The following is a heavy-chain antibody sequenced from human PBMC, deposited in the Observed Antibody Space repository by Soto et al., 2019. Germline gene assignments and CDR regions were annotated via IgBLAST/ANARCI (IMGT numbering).Heavy chain of an antibody. V-gene: IGHV1-2*04. D-gene: IGHD3-3*01. J-gene: IGHJ4*02. CDR1: GYTFTGYY. CDR2: INPNSGGT. Sequence: GASVKASCTACGYTFTGYYMHWVRQAPGQGLEWMGWINPNSGGTNYAQKFQGWVTMTRDTSISTAYMELSRLRSDDTAVYYCARGPQYDFWSGYYRDSYYFDYWGQGTLVTVSS. CDR3: ARGPQYDFWSGYYRDSYYFDY.